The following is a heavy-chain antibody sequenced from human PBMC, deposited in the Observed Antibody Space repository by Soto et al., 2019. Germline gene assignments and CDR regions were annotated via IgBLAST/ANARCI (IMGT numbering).Heavy chain of an antibody. CDR3: VRNVDTARAYYFDY. Sequence: SETLSLTCTVSGGSISGYYWSWIRQPPGKGLEWIGYIYYSGRTNYNPSLKSRVTILVDTSKNQFSLKLSSVTAADTAVYYCVRNVDTARAYYFDYWGQGTLVTVSS. CDR2: IYYSGRT. D-gene: IGHD5-18*01. J-gene: IGHJ4*02. CDR1: GGSISGYY. V-gene: IGHV4-59*01.